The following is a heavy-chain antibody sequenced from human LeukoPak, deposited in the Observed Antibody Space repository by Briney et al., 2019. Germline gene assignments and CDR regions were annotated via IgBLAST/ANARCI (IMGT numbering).Heavy chain of an antibody. Sequence: PGGSLRLSCAASGFTFSTFGMHWVRQAPGEGLEWVAFVRYDGTNKYYADSVKGRFTISRDDSKNTLYLQMNSLRAEDTATYYCAKGYYFDILSGHSSLDSWGQGTLVTVSS. CDR1: GFTFSTFG. V-gene: IGHV3-30*02. J-gene: IGHJ4*02. D-gene: IGHD3-9*01. CDR3: AKGYYFDILSGHSSLDS. CDR2: VRYDGTNK.